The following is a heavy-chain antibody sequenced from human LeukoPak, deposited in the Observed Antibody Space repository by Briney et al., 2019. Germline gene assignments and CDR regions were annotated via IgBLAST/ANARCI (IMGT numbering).Heavy chain of an antibody. J-gene: IGHJ4*02. V-gene: IGHV4-59*01. Sequence: KPSESLSLTCTVSGGSISSYFWSWIRQPPGKGLEFIGYIYYSGSTYYNPSLKSRVTMSVDTSRNRFSLRLSSVTAADTAVYYCAGERRLGKSFDSWGQGTLVTVSS. D-gene: IGHD7-27*01. CDR3: AGERRLGKSFDS. CDR2: IYYSGST. CDR1: GGSISSYF.